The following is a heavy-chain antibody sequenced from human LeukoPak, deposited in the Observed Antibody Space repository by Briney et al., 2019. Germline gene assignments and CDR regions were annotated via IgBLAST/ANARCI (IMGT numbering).Heavy chain of an antibody. Sequence: GRSLRLSCAASGFTFSSYGMHWVRQAPGKGLEWVAVISYDGSNKYYADSVKGRFTISRDNSKNTLYLQMNSLRAEDTAVYYCAKTGDTAMAYFDYWGQGTLVTVSS. J-gene: IGHJ4*02. V-gene: IGHV3-30*18. D-gene: IGHD5-18*01. CDR2: ISYDGSNK. CDR3: AKTGDTAMAYFDY. CDR1: GFTFSSYG.